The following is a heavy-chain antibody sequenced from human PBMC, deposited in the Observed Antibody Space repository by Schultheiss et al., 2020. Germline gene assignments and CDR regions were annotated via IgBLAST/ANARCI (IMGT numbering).Heavy chain of an antibody. CDR2: VYYNGKT. J-gene: IGHJ4*02. CDR3: ARFDGGWSRYYFDY. D-gene: IGHD6-19*01. V-gene: IGHV4-59*13. Sequence: SQTLSLTCTVSGASISDYYWNWVRQPPGKGLEWLGYVYYNGKTNYSPSLKGRGTILLDMSKTHFSLRLTSVTAADTAVYYCARFDGGWSRYYFDYWGQGTLVTVSS. CDR1: GASISDYY.